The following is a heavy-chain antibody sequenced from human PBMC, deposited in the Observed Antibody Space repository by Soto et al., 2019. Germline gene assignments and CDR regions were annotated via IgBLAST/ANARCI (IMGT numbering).Heavy chain of an antibody. D-gene: IGHD2-8*02. Sequence: GASVKVSCKSSDNTFTHYGINWVRQAPGQGLEWMGCISGYNGNTKYAQRFQDRVTMTADTSTRTAFMEVRSLTSDDTGVYFCAATGGNYFGLDVWGQGTLVTVSS. CDR1: DNTFTHYG. CDR2: ISGYNGNT. V-gene: IGHV1-18*01. CDR3: AATGGNYFGLDV. J-gene: IGHJ4*02.